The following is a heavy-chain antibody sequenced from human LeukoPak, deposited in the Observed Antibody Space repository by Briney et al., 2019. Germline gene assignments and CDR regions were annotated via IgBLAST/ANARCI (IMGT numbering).Heavy chain of an antibody. CDR2: INWNDGNT. J-gene: IGHJ4*02. CDR3: ARGDAGDY. V-gene: IGHV3-20*04. D-gene: IGHD3-10*01. Sequence: GGSLRLSCAASGFTSEGHGMSWVRQGPGKGLEWVSGINWNDGNTGYAVSVQGRFTISRDNAKNSLCLQMNNLRVEDTALYFCARGDAGDYWGQGTLVTVSS. CDR1: GFTSEGHG.